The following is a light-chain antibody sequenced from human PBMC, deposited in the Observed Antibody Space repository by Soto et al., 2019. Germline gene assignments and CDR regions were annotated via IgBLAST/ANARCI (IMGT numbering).Light chain of an antibody. Sequence: SYELTQPPSVSVAPGQTARITCGGNDIARKTVHWYQQKPGQAPVLVVYDDDERPSGIPERFSGSNSGNTATLTISRVEAGDEADYYCQVWDIRSDHHVFGTGTKLTVL. CDR3: QVWDIRSDHHV. CDR2: DDD. CDR1: DIARKT. V-gene: IGLV3-21*02. J-gene: IGLJ1*01.